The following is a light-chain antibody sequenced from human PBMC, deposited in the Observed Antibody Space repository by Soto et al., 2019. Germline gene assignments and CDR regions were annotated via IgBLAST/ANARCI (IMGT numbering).Light chain of an antibody. J-gene: IGKJ4*01. V-gene: IGKV1-8*01. CDR1: QAISPY. CDR3: QHYYTYPLI. CDR2: DAS. Sequence: AIRMTQSPSPVSASTGDRVTITCRASQAISPYLAWYQQKPGKAPKILIYDASTLESGVPSRFSGSGSGTDFTLTISSLQSEDFATYYCQHYYTYPLIFGGGTKVEIK.